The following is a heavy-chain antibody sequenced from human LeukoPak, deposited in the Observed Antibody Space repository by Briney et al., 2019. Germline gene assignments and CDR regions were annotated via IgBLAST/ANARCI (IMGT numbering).Heavy chain of an antibody. J-gene: IGHJ4*02. D-gene: IGHD2-15*01. CDR1: GFTFSSYS. CDR3: ARAAGGTLSGHFDY. Sequence: SGGSLRLSCAASGFTFSSYSMNWVRQAPAKGLEWVSPISSSSSYIYYADSMKGRFTISRDNAKNSLYLQMNSLRAEDTAVYYCARAAGGTLSGHFDYWGQGTLVTVSS. V-gene: IGHV3-21*01. CDR2: ISSSSSYI.